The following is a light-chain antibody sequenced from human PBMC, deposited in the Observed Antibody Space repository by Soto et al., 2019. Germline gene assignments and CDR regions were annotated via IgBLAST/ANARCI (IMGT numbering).Light chain of an antibody. CDR3: QQANQFPLT. J-gene: IGKJ3*01. CDR1: QDIHTW. Sequence: DVQMTQSPSSVSASVGDRVTITCRASQDIHTWLAWYQQRPGKSPKLLISAASTLQSGVPSRFSRSGNGKAFTLTTTSLQPADFATYYWQQANQFPLTFGPGTKVDIK. CDR2: AAS. V-gene: IGKV1D-12*01.